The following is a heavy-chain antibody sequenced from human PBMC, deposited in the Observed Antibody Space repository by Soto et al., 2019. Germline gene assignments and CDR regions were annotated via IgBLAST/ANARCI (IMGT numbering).Heavy chain of an antibody. CDR3: ARWSPAAGTARWFDP. CDR2: IYYSGST. Sequence: SETLSLTCTVSGGSISSSSYYWGWIRQPPGKGLEWIGSIYYSGSTYYNPSLKSRVTISVDTSKNQFSLKLSSVTAADTAVYYCARWSPAAGTARWFDPWGQGTLVTVSS. D-gene: IGHD6-13*01. V-gene: IGHV4-39*01. J-gene: IGHJ5*02. CDR1: GGSISSSSYY.